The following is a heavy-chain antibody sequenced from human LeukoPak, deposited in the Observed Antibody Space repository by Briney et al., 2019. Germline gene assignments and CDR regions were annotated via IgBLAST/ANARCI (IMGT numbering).Heavy chain of an antibody. CDR2: IKQDGSEK. CDR3: ARDRFYYGSGIRDYYYMDV. Sequence: PGGSLRLSCAASGFTMSSYWMSWVRQAPGKGLEWVANIKQDGSEKYYVDSVKGRFTISRDNAKNSLYLQMNSLRAEDTAVYYCARDRFYYGSGIRDYYYMDVWGKGTTVTISS. V-gene: IGHV3-7*01. D-gene: IGHD3-10*01. J-gene: IGHJ6*03. CDR1: GFTMSSYW.